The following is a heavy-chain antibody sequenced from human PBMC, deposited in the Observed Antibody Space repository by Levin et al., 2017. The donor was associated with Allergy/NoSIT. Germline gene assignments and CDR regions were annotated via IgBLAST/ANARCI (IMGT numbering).Heavy chain of an antibody. V-gene: IGHV4-39*01. Sequence: TLSLTCTVSGGSISSSSYYWGWIRQPPGKGLEWIGSIYYSGSTYYNPSLKSRVTISVDTSKNQFSLKLSSVTAADTAVYYCARPRGGYHFDYWGQGTLVTVSS. CDR3: ARPRGGYHFDY. J-gene: IGHJ4*02. D-gene: IGHD1-26*01. CDR1: GGSISSSSYY. CDR2: IYYSGST.